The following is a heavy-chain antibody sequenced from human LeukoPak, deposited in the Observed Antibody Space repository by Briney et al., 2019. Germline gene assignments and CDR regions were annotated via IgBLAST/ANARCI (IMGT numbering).Heavy chain of an antibody. CDR2: ISAYNGNT. CDR3: AREIGVRFLGWGRFDP. D-gene: IGHD3-3*01. J-gene: IGHJ5*02. Sequence: ASVKVSCKASGYTFTSYGISWVRQAPGQGLEWMGWISAYNGNTNHAQKLQGRVTMTTDTSTSTAYMELRSLRSDDTAVYYCAREIGVRFLGWGRFDPWGQGTLVTVSS. CDR1: GYTFTSYG. V-gene: IGHV1-18*01.